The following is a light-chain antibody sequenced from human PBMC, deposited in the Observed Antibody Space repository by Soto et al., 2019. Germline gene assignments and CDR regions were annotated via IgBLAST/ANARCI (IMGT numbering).Light chain of an antibody. Sequence: QSVLTQPPSASGTPGQRVTVSCSGSSSNVGSNTVNWYQSLPGTAPKLLIYSNDQRPSGGPDRFSGSKSGTSSSLAISGLSSEDEAGYYCAAGDYSLNAVVFGGGTQLTVL. CDR1: SSNVGSNT. CDR3: AAGDYSLNAVV. J-gene: IGLJ2*01. CDR2: SND. V-gene: IGLV1-44*01.